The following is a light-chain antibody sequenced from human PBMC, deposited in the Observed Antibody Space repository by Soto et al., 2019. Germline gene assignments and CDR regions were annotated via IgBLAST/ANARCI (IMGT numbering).Light chain of an antibody. CDR3: SSYTSSQTLA. CDR2: DVS. V-gene: IGLV2-14*01. Sequence: QLVLTQPASVSGSPGQSITISCTGTSSDVGGYNYVAWHQQHPGKAPKVMIHDVSNRPSGVSNRFSGSKSGNTASLTISGLQAEDEADYYCSSYTSSQTLAFGGGTQLTVL. CDR1: SSDVGGYNY. J-gene: IGLJ2*01.